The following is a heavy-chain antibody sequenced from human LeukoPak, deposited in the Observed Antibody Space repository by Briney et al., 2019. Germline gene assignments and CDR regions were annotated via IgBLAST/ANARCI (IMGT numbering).Heavy chain of an antibody. D-gene: IGHD3-22*01. Sequence: GGSLRLSCAASGFTFSSHGMQWVRQAPGKGLEWVAVISHDGSISYYADSVKGRFTISRDNSKNTLYLQMNSLRPEDTAVYYCARGLFSTMIVVVVQYFQHWGQGTLVTVSS. V-gene: IGHV3-30*03. J-gene: IGHJ1*01. CDR2: ISHDGSIS. CDR3: ARGLFSTMIVVVVQYFQH. CDR1: GFTFSSHG.